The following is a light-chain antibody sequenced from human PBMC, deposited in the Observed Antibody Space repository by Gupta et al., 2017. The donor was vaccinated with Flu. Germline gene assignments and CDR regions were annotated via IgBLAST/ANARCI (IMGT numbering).Light chain of an antibody. Sequence: EIVMTQSRATMTVTQGERATLACRASQSVSSNLAWYQQKPGQAPRRLIYGASTRASGIPARFSGSGSGTEFTLTISSLQSEDFAVYYCQQYNSWPVTFGQGTKVEIK. CDR1: QSVSSN. V-gene: IGKV3-15*01. CDR3: QQYNSWPVT. CDR2: GAS. J-gene: IGKJ1*01.